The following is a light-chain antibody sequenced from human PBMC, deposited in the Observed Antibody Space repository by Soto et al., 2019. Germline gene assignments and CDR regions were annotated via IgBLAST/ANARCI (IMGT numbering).Light chain of an antibody. Sequence: EIVLTQSPGTLSLSLGERATLSCRASQRVSSNYLAWYQQKPGQAPRLLIYGTSSRATGIPDRFSGSGSGTDFTLTISRLEPEDFAVYYCQQYGNSPRYSFGQGTKLEIK. CDR3: QQYGNSPRYS. J-gene: IGKJ2*03. CDR1: QRVSSNY. CDR2: GTS. V-gene: IGKV3-20*01.